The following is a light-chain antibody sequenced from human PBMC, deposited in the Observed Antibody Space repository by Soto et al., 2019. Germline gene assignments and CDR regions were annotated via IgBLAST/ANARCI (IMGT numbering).Light chain of an antibody. CDR1: SSDIGRYNY. CDR3: SSYTGSNTRVL. Sequence: QSALTQPASVSGSPGQSITISCTGTSSDIGRYNYVSWYQQHPGKAPKLMIYDVSNRPSGVSNRFSGSKSGNTASLTISGLQAEDEADYYCSSYTGSNTRVLFGGGTQLTVL. J-gene: IGLJ2*01. V-gene: IGLV2-14*03. CDR2: DVS.